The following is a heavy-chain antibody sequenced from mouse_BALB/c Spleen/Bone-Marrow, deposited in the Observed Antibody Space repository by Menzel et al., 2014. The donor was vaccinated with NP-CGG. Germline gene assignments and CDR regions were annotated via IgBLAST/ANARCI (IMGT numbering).Heavy chain of an antibody. Sequence: EVKLMESGGGLVQPGGSLKLSCAASGFTFSGYGMSWVRQTPDKGLELVATISGSGSSTYYPDSVKGRFTISRDNARNTLYLQMSSLKSEDTAMYYCARGRDWFDYWGQGTPLTVSS. V-gene: IGHV5-6-3*01. CDR2: ISGSGSST. J-gene: IGHJ2*01. D-gene: IGHD3-3*01. CDR1: GFTFSGYG. CDR3: ARGRDWFDY.